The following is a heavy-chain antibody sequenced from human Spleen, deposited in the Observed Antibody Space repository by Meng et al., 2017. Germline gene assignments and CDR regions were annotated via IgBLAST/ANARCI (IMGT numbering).Heavy chain of an antibody. CDR3: ARDPRYSYDSSGSYGWSWYFDL. CDR1: GFSVRSNY. J-gene: IGHJ2*01. V-gene: IGHV3-66*02. D-gene: IGHD3-22*01. Sequence: GESLKISCAASGFSVRSNYMSWVRQAPGKGLEWVSIIYSGNRTNHADSVKGRFTISRDNSKNTLYLQMNSLRAEDTAVYYCARDPRYSYDSSGSYGWSWYFDLWGRGPLVPVSS. CDR2: IYSGNRT.